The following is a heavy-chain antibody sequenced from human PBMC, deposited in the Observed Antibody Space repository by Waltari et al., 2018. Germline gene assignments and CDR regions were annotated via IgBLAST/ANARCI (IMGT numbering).Heavy chain of an antibody. CDR2: IYTSGST. CDR1: GGSISSGSYY. D-gene: IGHD5-12*01. Sequence: QVQLQESGPGLVKPSQTLSLTCPVSGGSISSGSYYWSWIRQPAGKGLEWIGRIYTSGSTNYNPSLKSRVTISVDTSKNQFSLKLSSVTAADTAVYYCARGGQDYYYYYYMDVWGKGTTVTVSS. J-gene: IGHJ6*03. CDR3: ARGGQDYYYYYYMDV. V-gene: IGHV4-61*02.